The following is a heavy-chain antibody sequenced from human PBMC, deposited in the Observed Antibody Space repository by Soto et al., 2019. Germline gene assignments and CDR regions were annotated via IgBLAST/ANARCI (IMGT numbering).Heavy chain of an antibody. CDR3: ARGWFGGFVYYFDY. CDR2: ISAYNGNT. V-gene: IGHV1-18*01. Sequence: QVQLVQSGAEVKKPGASVKVSCKASGVTFTNYAINWVRQAPGQGLEWMGWISAYNGNTNYAQKLQGRVTMTTDTTTSTAYMELRSLISDGKAVYYCARGWFGGFVYYFDYWGQGTLVTVSS. J-gene: IGHJ4*02. CDR1: GVTFTNYA. D-gene: IGHD3-10*01.